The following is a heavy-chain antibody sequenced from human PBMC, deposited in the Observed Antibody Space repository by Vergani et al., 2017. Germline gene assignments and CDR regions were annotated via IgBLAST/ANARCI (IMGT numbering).Heavy chain of an antibody. CDR2: IYYSGST. D-gene: IGHD3-22*01. J-gene: IGHJ4*02. V-gene: IGHV4-38-2*01. CDR1: GYSISSGYY. Sequence: QVQLQESGPGLVKPSETLSLTCAVSGYSISSGYYWGWIRQPPGKGLEWIGYIYYSGSTNYNPSLKSRVTISVDTSKNQFSLKLSSVTAADTAVYYCARSPLDYYDSSGYYPGVSYYYFDYWGQGTLDTVSS. CDR3: ARSPLDYYDSSGYYPGVSYYYFDY.